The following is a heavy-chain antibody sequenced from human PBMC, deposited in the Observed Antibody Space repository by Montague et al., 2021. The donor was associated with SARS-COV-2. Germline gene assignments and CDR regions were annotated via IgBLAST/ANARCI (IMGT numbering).Heavy chain of an antibody. CDR3: ARDHYGSEDY. J-gene: IGHJ4*02. Sequence: SLRLSCAASGFRFSSRGMSWVRQVPGKGLEWVATVEQDGSESHYVDSVKGRFTISRGNAKSSAYLQMSSLRVEDTAVYFCARDHYGSEDYWGQGILVTVSS. CDR2: VEQDGSES. D-gene: IGHD3-10*01. V-gene: IGHV3-7*01. CDR1: GFRFSSRG.